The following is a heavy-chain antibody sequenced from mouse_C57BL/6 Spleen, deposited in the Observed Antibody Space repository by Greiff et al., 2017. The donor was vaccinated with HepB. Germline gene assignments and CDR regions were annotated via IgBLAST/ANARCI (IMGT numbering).Heavy chain of an antibody. CDR2: IHPPYSYT. D-gene: IGHD1-1*01. CDR3: AISRYGSSLAWFAY. J-gene: IGHJ3*01. CDR1: GSTFTSYW. Sequence: VQLQQSGAELVKPGASVKVSCKASGSTFTSYWMHWVKQRPGQGLEWIGRIHPPYSYTNYNEKFKGKATLTVDTSSSTAYMQLSSLTSEDSAVYYCAISRYGSSLAWFAYWGQGTLVTVSA. V-gene: IGHV1-74*01.